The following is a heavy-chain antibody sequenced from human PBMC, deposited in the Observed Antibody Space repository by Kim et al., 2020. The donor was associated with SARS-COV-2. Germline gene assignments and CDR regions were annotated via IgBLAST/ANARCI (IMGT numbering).Heavy chain of an antibody. D-gene: IGHD6-19*01. CDR3: ARVDSSGWYGAYYYGMDV. Sequence: LKSRVTISVDKSKNQFSLELSSVTAADTAVYYCARVDSSGWYGAYYYGMDVWGQGTTVTVSS. V-gene: IGHV4-4*02. J-gene: IGHJ6*02.